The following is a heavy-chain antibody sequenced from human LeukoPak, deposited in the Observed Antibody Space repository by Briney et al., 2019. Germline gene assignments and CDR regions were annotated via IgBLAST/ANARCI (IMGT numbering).Heavy chain of an antibody. D-gene: IGHD5-18*01. CDR2: IYYSGST. CDR1: GGSVNSGSYY. CDR3: ASLGGYSYGGGFDY. V-gene: IGHV4-61*01. Sequence: SETLSLTCTVSGGSVNSGSYYWSWIRQPPGKGLEWIGYIYYSGSTNYNPSLKSRVTISVDTSKNQFSLKLSSVTAADTAVYYCASLGGYSYGGGFDYWGQGTLVTVSS. J-gene: IGHJ4*02.